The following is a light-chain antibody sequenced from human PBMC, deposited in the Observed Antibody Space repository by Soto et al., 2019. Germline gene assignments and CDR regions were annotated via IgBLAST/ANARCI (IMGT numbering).Light chain of an antibody. Sequence: QSVLTQPPSVSAAPGQKVTISCSGSSSNIGNNYVSWYKQLPGTAPKLLIYDNNKRPSRIPDRFSGSKSGTSATLGSTGLQTGDEADYYCGTWDSSLSADVVFGGGTKLTVL. J-gene: IGLJ2*01. CDR1: SSNIGNNY. V-gene: IGLV1-51*01. CDR3: GTWDSSLSADVV. CDR2: DNN.